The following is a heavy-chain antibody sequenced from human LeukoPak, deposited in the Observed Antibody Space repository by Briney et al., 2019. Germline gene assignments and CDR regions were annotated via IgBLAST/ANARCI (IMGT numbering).Heavy chain of an antibody. D-gene: IGHD3-10*01. J-gene: IGHJ3*02. V-gene: IGHV1-69*04. Sequence: GASVKVSCKASGGTFSSYAISWVRQAPGQGLEWMGRIIPILGIANYAQKFQGRVTMTTDTSTSTAYMELRSLRPDDTAVYYCARGLDAFDIWGQGTMVTVSS. CDR3: ARGLDAFDI. CDR1: GGTFSSYA. CDR2: IIPILGIA.